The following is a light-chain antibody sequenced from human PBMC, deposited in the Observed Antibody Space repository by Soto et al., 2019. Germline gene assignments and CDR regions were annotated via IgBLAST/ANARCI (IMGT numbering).Light chain of an antibody. CDR3: SSYAGTNNPFV. V-gene: IGLV2-8*01. CDR1: SSDVGAYNF. CDR2: DVS. J-gene: IGLJ1*01. Sequence: QSALTQPPSASGSPGQSVTISCTGTSSDVGAYNFVSWYQQHPGKAPKLMIYDVSQRPSWVPDRFSASKSGNTASLTVSGLQAEDEADYYCSSYAGTNNPFVFGTGTKLTVL.